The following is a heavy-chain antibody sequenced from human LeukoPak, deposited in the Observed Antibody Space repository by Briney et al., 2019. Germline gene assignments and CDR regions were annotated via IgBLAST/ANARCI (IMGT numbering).Heavy chain of an antibody. D-gene: IGHD3-22*01. Sequence: SVKVSCKASGGTFSSYAISWVRQAPGQGLEWMGRIIPIFGTANYAQKFQGRVTITTDESTSTAYMELSSLRSEDTAVYYCPREISADSSGYYYDYWYFDLWGRGTLVTVSS. V-gene: IGHV1-69*05. J-gene: IGHJ2*01. CDR1: GGTFSSYA. CDR2: IIPIFGTA. CDR3: PREISADSSGYYYDYWYFDL.